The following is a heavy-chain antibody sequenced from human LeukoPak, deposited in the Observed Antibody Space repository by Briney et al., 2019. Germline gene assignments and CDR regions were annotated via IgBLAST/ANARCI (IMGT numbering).Heavy chain of an antibody. D-gene: IGHD3-3*01. Sequence: SETLSLTCTVSGGSISSSSYYWGWIRQPPRKGLEWIGSIYYSGSTYYNPSLKSRVTISVDTSKNQFSLKLSSVTAADTAVYYCARASYYDFTLDPWGQGTLVTVSS. J-gene: IGHJ5*02. CDR2: IYYSGST. CDR1: GGSISSSSYY. V-gene: IGHV4-39*07. CDR3: ARASYYDFTLDP.